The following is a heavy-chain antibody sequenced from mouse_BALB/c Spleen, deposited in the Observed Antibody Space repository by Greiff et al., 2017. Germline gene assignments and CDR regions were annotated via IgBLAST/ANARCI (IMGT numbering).Heavy chain of an antibody. CDR2: IWAGGST. CDR3: ARELGYAMDY. V-gene: IGHV2-9*02. Sequence: VKLMESGPGLVAPSQSLSITCTVSGFSLTSYGVHWVRQPPGKGLEWLGVIWAGGSTNYNSALMSRLSISKDNSKSQVFLKMNSLQTDDTAMYYCARELGYAMDYWGQGTSVTVSS. J-gene: IGHJ4*01. CDR1: GFSLTSYG.